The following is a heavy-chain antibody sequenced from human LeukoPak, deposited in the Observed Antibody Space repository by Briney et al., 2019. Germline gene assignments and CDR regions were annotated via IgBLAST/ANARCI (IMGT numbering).Heavy chain of an antibody. D-gene: IGHD3/OR15-3a*01. CDR2: VSWDESNK. CDR3: ARDQYDTWSRRGNFDS. Sequence: GGSLRLSCAASGFTFSNYAMHWVRQAPGKGLEWVAVVSWDESNKYYADSVKGRFTISRDNSKNTLYLQMNSLRAEDTAVFYCARDQYDTWSRRGNFDSWGQGTLVIVSS. J-gene: IGHJ4*02. V-gene: IGHV3-30*04. CDR1: GFTFSNYA.